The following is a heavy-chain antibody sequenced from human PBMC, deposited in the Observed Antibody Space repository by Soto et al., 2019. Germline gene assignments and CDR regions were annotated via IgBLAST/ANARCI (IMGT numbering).Heavy chain of an antibody. CDR1: GFTFSSYW. D-gene: IGHD4-17*01. V-gene: IGHV3-74*01. CDR3: AREGHYGDYAWYFDL. J-gene: IGHJ2*01. Sequence: EVQLVESGGGLVQPGGSLRLSCAASGFTFSSYWMQWVRQAPGKGLVWVSRINSDGSSTSYADSVKGRFTISRDNAKNTLYLQMNSLRAEDTAVYYCAREGHYGDYAWYFDLWGRGTLVTVSS. CDR2: INSDGSST.